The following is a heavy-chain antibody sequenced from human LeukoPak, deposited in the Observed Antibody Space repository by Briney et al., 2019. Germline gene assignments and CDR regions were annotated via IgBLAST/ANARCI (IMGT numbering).Heavy chain of an antibody. V-gene: IGHV5-51*01. CDR2: IYLGDSDT. J-gene: IGHJ4*02. Sequence: GESLKISCKGSGYSFTSYWIGWVRQMPGKGLEWMGIIYLGDSDTRYSPSFQGQVTISADKSISTAYLQWSSLKASDTAMYYCARLSRDSSGYYYFEYWGQGTLVTVSS. CDR1: GYSFTSYW. CDR3: ARLSRDSSGYYYFEY. D-gene: IGHD3-22*01.